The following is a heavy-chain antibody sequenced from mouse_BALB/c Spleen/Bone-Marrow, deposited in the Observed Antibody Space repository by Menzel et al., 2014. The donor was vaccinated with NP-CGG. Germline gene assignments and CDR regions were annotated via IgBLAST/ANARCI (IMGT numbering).Heavy chain of an antibody. CDR2: IYPYNGVT. CDR3: ARIYYGYEFTY. J-gene: IGHJ3*01. CDR1: GYTFTDYN. Sequence: VQLQQPGPELLKPGASVKISCKASGYTFTDYNMHWVKQSHGKSLEWIGYIYPYNGVTAYNQKFKSKATLTVDNSSGTAYMEFRSLTSEDSAVYYCARIYYGYEFTYWGQGTLVTVSA. V-gene: IGHV1S29*02. D-gene: IGHD2-2*01.